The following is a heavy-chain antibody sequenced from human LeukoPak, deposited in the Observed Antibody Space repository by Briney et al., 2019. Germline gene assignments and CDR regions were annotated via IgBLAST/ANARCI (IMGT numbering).Heavy chain of an antibody. J-gene: IGHJ4*02. CDR1: GGSFSGYY. V-gene: IGHV4-34*01. CDR2: INHSGST. CDR3: ARSPKRITIFGVVGRHFDY. D-gene: IGHD3-3*01. Sequence: SETLSLTCAVYGGSFSGYYWSWIRQPPGKGLEWIGEINHSGSTNYNPSLKSRVTISVDTSKNQFSLKLSSVTAADTAVYYCARSPKRITIFGVVGRHFDYWGQGTLVTVSS.